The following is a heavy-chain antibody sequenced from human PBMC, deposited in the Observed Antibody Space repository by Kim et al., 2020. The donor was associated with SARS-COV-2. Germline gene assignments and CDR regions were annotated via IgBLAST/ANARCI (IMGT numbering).Heavy chain of an antibody. V-gene: IGHV4-4*02. D-gene: IGHD1-26*01. CDR3: ARPDSDTWGYYWFDP. Sequence: SETLSLTCGVSGGSISSGTWCSWVRQPPGKGLELIGEITHSGNTNYNTSLRSRVTISVDKSKNQFSLSLNSVTAADTAVYYCARPDSDTWGYYWFDPCGQGTLVVVS. CDR2: ITHSGNT. CDR1: GGSISSGTW. J-gene: IGHJ5*01.